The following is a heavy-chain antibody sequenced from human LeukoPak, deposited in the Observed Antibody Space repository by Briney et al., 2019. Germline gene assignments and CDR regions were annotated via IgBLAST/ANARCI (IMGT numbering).Heavy chain of an antibody. CDR1: TSNFNYYY. V-gene: IGHV3-11*04. Sequence: GGSLRLSCEASTSNFNYYYMNWIRQAPGKGLEWLSYISDNGKTIFYADSVKGRFTISRDNSKNTLYLQMNSLRAEDTAVYYCAKDGTRDGLLWFGEEGYYFDYWGQGTLVTVSS. D-gene: IGHD3-10*01. CDR2: ISDNGKTI. CDR3: AKDGTRDGLLWFGEEGYYFDY. J-gene: IGHJ4*02.